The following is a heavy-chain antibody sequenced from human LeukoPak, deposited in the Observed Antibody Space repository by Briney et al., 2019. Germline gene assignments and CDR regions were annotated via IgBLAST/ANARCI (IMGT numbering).Heavy chain of an antibody. J-gene: IGHJ4*02. CDR1: GYTLTELS. CDR2: FDPEDGET. V-gene: IGHV1-24*01. CDR3: ATDSSEYYGSGSLDY. D-gene: IGHD3-10*01. Sequence: ASVKVSCKVSGYTLTELSMHWVRQAPGKGLEWIGGFDPEDGETIYAQKFQGRVTMTEDTSTDTAYMELSSLRSEDTAVYYCATDSSEYYGSGSLDYWGQGTLVTVSS.